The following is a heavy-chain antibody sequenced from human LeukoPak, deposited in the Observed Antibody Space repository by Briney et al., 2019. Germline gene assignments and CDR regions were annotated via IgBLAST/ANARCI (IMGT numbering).Heavy chain of an antibody. CDR3: ARSYETGGYYYWYFDL. J-gene: IGHJ2*01. CDR1: GYTFTGYY. Sequence: ASVKVSCKASGYTFTGYYMHWVRQAPGQGLEWMGWINPYNGNTQYAQRLQGRVSMTTDTSTSTAYMELRSLTSDDLAVYYCARSYETGGYYYWYFDLWGRGTLVTVSS. D-gene: IGHD3-22*01. V-gene: IGHV1/OR15-2*02. CDR2: INPYNGNT.